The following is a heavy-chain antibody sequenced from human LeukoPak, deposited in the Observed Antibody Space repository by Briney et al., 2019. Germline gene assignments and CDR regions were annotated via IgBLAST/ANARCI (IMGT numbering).Heavy chain of an antibody. V-gene: IGHV5-51*01. Sequence: GESLKISFKGSGYRFTSYWIGWVRPMPGKGLEWMGNIYPGDSDTRYSPSFQGQVTISADKSISTAYLQWSRLKASDTAMYYCARTYYYDSSGYYYPDYWGQGTLVTVSS. J-gene: IGHJ4*02. D-gene: IGHD3-22*01. CDR1: GYRFTSYW. CDR3: ARTYYYDSSGYYYPDY. CDR2: IYPGDSDT.